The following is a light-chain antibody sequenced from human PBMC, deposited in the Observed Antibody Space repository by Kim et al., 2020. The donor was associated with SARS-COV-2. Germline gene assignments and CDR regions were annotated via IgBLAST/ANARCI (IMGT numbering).Light chain of an antibody. Sequence: WSPGERATISCRASQSISRNALGWYLQKRGQAPRLLIYGKTTRATGTPDRFSGSGSVTDFTLTISRLEPEDFAVYYCQQYGTSVTFGGGTKVDIK. V-gene: IGKV3-20*01. CDR2: GKT. CDR3: QQYGTSVT. J-gene: IGKJ4*01. CDR1: QSISRNA.